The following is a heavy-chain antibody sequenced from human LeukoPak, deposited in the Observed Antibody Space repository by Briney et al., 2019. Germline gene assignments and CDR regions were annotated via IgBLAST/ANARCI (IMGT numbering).Heavy chain of an antibody. CDR1: GFTFNNYA. D-gene: IGHD1-1*01. V-gene: IGHV3-30*01. Sequence: GRSLRLSCAASGFTFNNYAMHWVRQAPGKGPAWVAVISYDGSSKYYADSVKGRFTISRDNSKNTLYLQMDSLRAEDTAVYYCARGTPRGTGYMDVWGKGTTVTVSS. CDR3: ARGTPRGTGYMDV. CDR2: ISYDGSSK. J-gene: IGHJ6*03.